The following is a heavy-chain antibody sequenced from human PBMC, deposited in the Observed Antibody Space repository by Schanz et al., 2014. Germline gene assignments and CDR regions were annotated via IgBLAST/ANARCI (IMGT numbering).Heavy chain of an antibody. D-gene: IGHD3-10*01. CDR3: AKGRFGELSAFDI. V-gene: IGHV3-23*04. J-gene: IGHJ3*02. CDR1: GITFSSHS. Sequence: EVHLVESGGGLVQPGGSLRLSCAASGITFSSHSFNWVRQAPGKGLEWVSAISGGGGTTYYADSVKGRFTISRDNSKNTLYLQMNSLSAEDTAVYYCAKGRFGELSAFDIWGQWTMVTVSS. CDR2: ISGGGGTT.